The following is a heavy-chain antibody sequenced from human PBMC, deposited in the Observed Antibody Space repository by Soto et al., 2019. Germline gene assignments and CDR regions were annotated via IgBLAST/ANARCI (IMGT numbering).Heavy chain of an antibody. CDR3: AAGESYRRGNDY. CDR2: IYSGGAT. D-gene: IGHD1-26*01. CDR1: GITDY. J-gene: IGHJ4*02. V-gene: IGHV3-53*01. Sequence: GGSLRLSCAASGITDYMSWVRQAPGKGLEWVSVIYSGGATFYTDSVRDRFTISRDNSKTMLYLHMNSLRADDTAVYFCAAGESYRRGNDYWGQGALVTVSS.